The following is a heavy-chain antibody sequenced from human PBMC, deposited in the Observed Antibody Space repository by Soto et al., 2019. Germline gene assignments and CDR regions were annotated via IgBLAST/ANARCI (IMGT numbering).Heavy chain of an antibody. Sequence: QVQLVESGGGLVKPGGSPRLSCAASGFTFSDYYMSWIRQAPGKGLEWVSYIGNSGSPIYYADSVKGRFTISRDNAKNSLYLQMNSLRAEDTAVYYCTRRYSVYDGVGMDVWGQGTTVTVSS. V-gene: IGHV3-11*01. CDR1: GFTFSDYY. CDR3: TRRYSVYDGVGMDV. D-gene: IGHD5-12*01. CDR2: IGNSGSPI. J-gene: IGHJ6*02.